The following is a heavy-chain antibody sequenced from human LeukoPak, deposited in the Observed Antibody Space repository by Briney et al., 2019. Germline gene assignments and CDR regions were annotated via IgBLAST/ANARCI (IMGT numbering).Heavy chain of an antibody. V-gene: IGHV1-2*02. CDR3: TRDLSTSFTFNENNYRVMVV. J-gene: IGHJ6*04. D-gene: IGHD2/OR15-2a*01. CDR2: INPNSGVT. CDR1: GYTFTTSY. Sequence: ASVKVSCKASGYTFTTSYIHWVRRAPGQGLEWMGWINPNSGVTESPQKFQGRVTMTRDTSSRTAYMELSRLTSDDTAVYYCTRDLSTSFTFNENNYRVMVVGGEGTTPTVPS.